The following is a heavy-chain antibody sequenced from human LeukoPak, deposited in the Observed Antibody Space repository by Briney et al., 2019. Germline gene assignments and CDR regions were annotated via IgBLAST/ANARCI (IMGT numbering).Heavy chain of an antibody. V-gene: IGHV3-49*03. J-gene: IGHJ4*02. CDR3: AKDIKAYGDSGSVLHY. D-gene: IGHD4-17*01. CDR1: GFTFGDYA. Sequence: GGSLRFSCTASGFTFGDYAMSWFRQAPGKGLEWVGFIRSKAYGGTTEYAASVKGRFTISRDNTKNSLYLQMNSLRVEDMAFYYCAKDIKAYGDSGSVLHYWGQGTLVTVSS. CDR2: IRSKAYGGTT.